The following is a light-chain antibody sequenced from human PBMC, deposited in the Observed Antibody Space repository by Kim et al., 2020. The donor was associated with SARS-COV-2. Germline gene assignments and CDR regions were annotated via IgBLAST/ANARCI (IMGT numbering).Light chain of an antibody. CDR3: QQTYRTPYT. CDR2: AAS. J-gene: IGKJ2*01. CDR1: QTITNY. V-gene: IGKV1-39*01. Sequence: DIQMTQSPSSLSASVGDRVTITCRASQTITNYLNWYQQKPGKGPKLLIHAASSLQSGVPSRFSGTGSGTDFSLTITCLQPEDFATYYCQQTYRTPYTFGQGTKLEI.